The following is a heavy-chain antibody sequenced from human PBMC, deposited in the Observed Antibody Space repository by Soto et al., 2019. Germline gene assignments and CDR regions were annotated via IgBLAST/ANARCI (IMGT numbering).Heavy chain of an antibody. J-gene: IGHJ5*02. V-gene: IGHV3-23*01. CDR3: ARDDLYDSTGYDS. CDR2: VSPTGAGT. Sequence: EVQLLESGGGLVQPGGSLRLSCAASGFSFNSYVMRWVRQAPGKGLEWVSDVSPTGAGTNYADSVKGRFTISRDNSKNTLYLQLNSLRGEDTAIYYCARDDLYDSTGYDSWGQGTLVTV. CDR1: GFSFNSYV. D-gene: IGHD3-22*01.